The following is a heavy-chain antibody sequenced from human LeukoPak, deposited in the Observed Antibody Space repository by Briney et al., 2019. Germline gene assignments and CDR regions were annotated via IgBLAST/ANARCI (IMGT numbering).Heavy chain of an antibody. CDR2: ITNNGRTT. D-gene: IGHD3-22*01. V-gene: IGHV3-11*04. CDR1: GFTFSDYY. Sequence: GGSLRLSSAASGFTFSDYYMGWIRQAPGKGLEWVSYITNNGRTTYHADSVKGRFTISRDNAKNSLYLQMNSLRAEDTAVYYCARAGNYYDSSGYYYPNYWGQGTLVTVSS. J-gene: IGHJ4*02. CDR3: ARAGNYYDSSGYYYPNY.